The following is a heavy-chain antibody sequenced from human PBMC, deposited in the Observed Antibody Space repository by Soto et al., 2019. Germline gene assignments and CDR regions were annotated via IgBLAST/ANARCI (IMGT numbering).Heavy chain of an antibody. CDR2: IYYSGST. Sequence: PSETLFLTCTVSGGSISSYYWSWIRQPPGKGLEWIGYIYYSGSTNYNPSLKSRVTISVDTSKNQFSLKLSSVTAADTAVYYCARGATYYDFWSGYSWFDPWGQGTLVTVSS. V-gene: IGHV4-59*01. CDR1: GGSISSYY. CDR3: ARGATYYDFWSGYSWFDP. D-gene: IGHD3-3*01. J-gene: IGHJ5*02.